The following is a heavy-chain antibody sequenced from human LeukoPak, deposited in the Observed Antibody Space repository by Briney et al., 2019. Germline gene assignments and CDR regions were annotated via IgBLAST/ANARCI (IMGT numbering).Heavy chain of an antibody. J-gene: IGHJ2*01. V-gene: IGHV4-39*01. CDR3: IPYYYDSSRGSYFDL. CDR1: GGSISSSNYY. Sequence: SETLSLTCAVSGGSISSSNYYWGWIRQSPGTGLEWLASVHYSGTTYYNPSLKSRVTISVDTSKNQFSLKLSSVTAPDTAVYYCIPYYYDSSRGSYFDLWGRGTLVTVSS. CDR2: VHYSGTT. D-gene: IGHD3-22*01.